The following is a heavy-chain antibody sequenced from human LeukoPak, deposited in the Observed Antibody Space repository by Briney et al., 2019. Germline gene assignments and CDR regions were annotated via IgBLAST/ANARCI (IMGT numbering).Heavy chain of an antibody. CDR1: GFTFSTYE. D-gene: IGHD3-22*01. CDR3: VVITWDY. J-gene: IGHJ4*02. V-gene: IGHV3-48*03. Sequence: PGGSLRLSCAASGFTFSTYEMNWVRQAPGKGLEWVSYISSSGSTICYADSVKGRFTISRDNAENSLYLQMNSLRAEDTAIYYCVVITWDYWGQGTLVTVSS. CDR2: ISSSGSTI.